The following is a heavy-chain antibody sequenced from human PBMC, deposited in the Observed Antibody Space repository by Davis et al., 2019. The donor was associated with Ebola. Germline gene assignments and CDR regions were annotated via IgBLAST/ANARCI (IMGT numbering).Heavy chain of an antibody. CDR2: IYYSGST. Sequence: SETLSLTCTVSGGSISGSNYYWGWIRQPPGMGLEWIGSIYYSGSTYYKPSLKSRVTISVDTSRNQLSLKLSSVTAADTAVYYCARSLGGSSGIYWGQGTLVTVSS. D-gene: IGHD6-6*01. J-gene: IGHJ4*02. CDR3: ARSLGGSSGIY. V-gene: IGHV4-39*01. CDR1: GGSISGSNYY.